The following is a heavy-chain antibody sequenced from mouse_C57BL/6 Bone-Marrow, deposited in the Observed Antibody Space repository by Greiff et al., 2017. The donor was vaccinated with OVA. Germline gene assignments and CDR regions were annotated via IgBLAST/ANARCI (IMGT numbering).Heavy chain of an antibody. D-gene: IGHD1-1*01. CDR2: IYPGSGST. Sequence: QVQLQQPGAELVKPGASVKMSCKASGYTFTSYWITWVKQRPGQGLEWIGDIYPGSGSTNYNEKFKSKATLTVDTSSSTAYMQLSSLTSEDSAVYYGARYYYGSSYDWFAYWGQGTLVTVSA. CDR3: ARYYYGSSYDWFAY. CDR1: GYTFTSYW. J-gene: IGHJ3*01. V-gene: IGHV1-55*01.